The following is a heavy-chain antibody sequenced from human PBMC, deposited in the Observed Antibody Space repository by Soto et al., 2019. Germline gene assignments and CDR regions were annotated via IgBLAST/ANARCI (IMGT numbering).Heavy chain of an antibody. CDR1: GGFIISDY. J-gene: IGHJ6*02. CDR3: ARDILTGGMGMDV. D-gene: IGHD3-9*01. Sequence: QVQLQESGPGLVKPSETLSLTCTVSGGFIISDYWIWIRQPPGQGLEWIGYIYYSGSTNYNPTLRSRVTISQDTSKKQFSLNVSSVTAADTAVYYCARDILTGGMGMDVWGQGNTVTVSS. V-gene: IGHV4-59*01. CDR2: IYYSGST.